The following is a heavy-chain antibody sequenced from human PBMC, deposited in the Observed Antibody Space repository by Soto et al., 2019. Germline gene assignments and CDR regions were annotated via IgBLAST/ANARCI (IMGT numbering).Heavy chain of an antibody. V-gene: IGHV3-11*01. CDR2: IHRSGSPI. D-gene: IGHD1-20*01. Sequence: LRLSCATSGXSFSDFYMVWIRQAPGKGLEWISYIHRSGSPIYYADSVKGRFTISRDNAKTSLSLQMNSLRAEDTAVYYCARLFYNWNSWVDSWGQGTLVTVSS. J-gene: IGHJ4*02. CDR3: ARLFYNWNSWVDS. CDR1: GXSFSDFY.